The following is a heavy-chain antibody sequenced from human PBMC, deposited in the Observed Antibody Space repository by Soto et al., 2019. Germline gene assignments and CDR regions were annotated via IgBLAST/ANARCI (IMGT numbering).Heavy chain of an antibody. CDR1: GFFLRDFG. J-gene: IGHJ4*02. CDR3: AKAMAGNWNPFDS. D-gene: IGHD6-19*01. CDR2: IWYDGSNT. Sequence: GGSLRLSCVASGFFLRDFGMHWVRQAPGKGLEWVSVIWYDGSNTYQGESVKGRFTMSRDISKNTLYLQMDSLRPEDTAVYYCAKAMAGNWNPFDSRGQGTLFTVPS. V-gene: IGHV3-33*06.